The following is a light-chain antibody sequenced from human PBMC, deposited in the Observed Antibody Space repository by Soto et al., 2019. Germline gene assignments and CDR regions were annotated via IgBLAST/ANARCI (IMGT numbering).Light chain of an antibody. CDR2: GNN. V-gene: IGLV1-40*01. CDR3: QSHDSSLSGSRV. Sequence: QPVLTQPPSVSGAPGQRVTISCTGSSSNIGTGYDVHWYQQVPGTAPKLLIYGNNNRPSGVPDRFSGSKSGTSASLAITGLQAEDEADYYCQSHDSSLSGSRVFGGGTQLTVL. J-gene: IGLJ2*01. CDR1: SSNIGTGYD.